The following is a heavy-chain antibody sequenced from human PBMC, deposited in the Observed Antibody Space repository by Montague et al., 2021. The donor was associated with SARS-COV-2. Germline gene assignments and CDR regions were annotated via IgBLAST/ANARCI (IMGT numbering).Heavy chain of an antibody. V-gene: IGHV4-34*01. CDR3: ARLRDGVVPSPILGVGPYYSYYYMDV. CDR1: GTSFSGYS. D-gene: IGHD2-8*02. J-gene: IGHJ6*03. Sequence: SETLSLTCAVHGTSFSGYSWNWIRQPPGKGLERIGEINHGGSTKYSSSLKSRLTISADTSKNQFSLKLTSVAAADTAVYYCARLRDGVVPSPILGVGPYYSYYYMDVWGRGTTVTVSS. CDR2: INHGGST.